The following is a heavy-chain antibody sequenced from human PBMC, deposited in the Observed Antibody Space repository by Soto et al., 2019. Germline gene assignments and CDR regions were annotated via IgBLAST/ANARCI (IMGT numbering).Heavy chain of an antibody. CDR3: AHINTRYVPVFDY. J-gene: IGHJ4*02. Sequence: QITLKVSGPTLVKPTQPLTLTCTFSGFSLSTSGVSVGWIRQPPGKALEWLALISWDDDKVYSPSLKSRLTTARGTSNILVAVTITDMAPVDTATYFCAHINTRYVPVFDYLGQGTLVSVSS. CDR1: GFSLSTSGVS. CDR2: ISWDDDK. D-gene: IGHD1-1*01. V-gene: IGHV2-5*02.